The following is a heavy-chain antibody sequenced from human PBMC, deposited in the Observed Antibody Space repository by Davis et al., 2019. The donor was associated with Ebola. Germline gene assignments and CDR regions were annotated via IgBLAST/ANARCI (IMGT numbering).Heavy chain of an antibody. CDR3: TTPGGQDSGYDVFDI. J-gene: IGHJ3*02. CDR1: GYTFTNYY. CDR2: IHPHDGRT. Sequence: AASVKVSCKASGYTFTNYYMHWVRQAPGQGLVWMGMIHPHDGRTIYAQKFQGRVTVTRDTSTTTVYMDLSSLRSEDTALYYCTTPGGQDSGYDVFDIWGQGTMVTVSS. D-gene: IGHD5-12*01. V-gene: IGHV1-46*03.